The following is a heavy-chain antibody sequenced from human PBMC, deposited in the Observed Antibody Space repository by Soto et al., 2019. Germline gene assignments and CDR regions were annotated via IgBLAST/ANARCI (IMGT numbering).Heavy chain of an antibody. CDR2: IYYSGST. Sequence: QVQLQESGPGLVKPSETLSLTCTVSGGSISSYYWSWIRQPPGKGLVWIGYIYYSGSTNYNPSLKSRVTISVDTSKNQFSLKLSSVTAADTAVYYCARRVTIFGVVSEYWYFDLWGRGTLVTVSS. CDR1: GGSISSYY. D-gene: IGHD3-3*01. J-gene: IGHJ2*01. V-gene: IGHV4-59*08. CDR3: ARRVTIFGVVSEYWYFDL.